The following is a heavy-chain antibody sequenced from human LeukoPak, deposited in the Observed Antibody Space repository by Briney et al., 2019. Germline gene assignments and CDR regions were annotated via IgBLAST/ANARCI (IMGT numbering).Heavy chain of an antibody. CDR2: INPDGTTT. D-gene: IGHD5-24*01. CDR1: GFTFSTYW. Sequence: GGSLRLSCAASGFTFSTYWMHWVRQAPGKGLVWVSRINPDGTTTSYADSVKGRFTISRDNAKNSLYLQMNSLRAEDTAVYYCARDTGGWLQLGYWGQGTLVTVSS. V-gene: IGHV3-74*01. J-gene: IGHJ4*02. CDR3: ARDTGGWLQLGY.